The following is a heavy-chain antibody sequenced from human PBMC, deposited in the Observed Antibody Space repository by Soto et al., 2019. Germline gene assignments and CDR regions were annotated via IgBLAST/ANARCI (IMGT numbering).Heavy chain of an antibody. CDR2: IRSKTDGGTT. Sequence: GGSLRLSCAASGFTFSNAWMNWVRQAPGKGLEWVGRIRSKTDGGTTDYAVPVKGRFTISRDDSKNTLYLQMTNLKTEDTAVYWCTTDDDFWSGSFGMDVWGQGTTVTVSS. D-gene: IGHD3-3*01. CDR1: GFTFSNAW. CDR3: TTDDDFWSGSFGMDV. J-gene: IGHJ6*02. V-gene: IGHV3-15*07.